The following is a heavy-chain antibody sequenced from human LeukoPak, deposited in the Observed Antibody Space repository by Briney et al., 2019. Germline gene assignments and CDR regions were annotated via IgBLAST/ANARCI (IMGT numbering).Heavy chain of an antibody. CDR3: ARGFIDSGSYSNDY. Sequence: ASVKVSCKASGYTFTSYDINWVRQATGQGLEWMGWMNPNSGNTGYAQKFQGRVTMTRNTSISTAYMELSSLRSEDTAVYYCARGFIDSGSYSNDYWGQGTLVTVSS. CDR1: GYTFTSYD. V-gene: IGHV1-8*01. J-gene: IGHJ4*02. CDR2: MNPNSGNT. D-gene: IGHD1-26*01.